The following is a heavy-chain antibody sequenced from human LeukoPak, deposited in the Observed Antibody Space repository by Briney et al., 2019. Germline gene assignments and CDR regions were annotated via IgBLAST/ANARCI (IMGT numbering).Heavy chain of an antibody. Sequence: SETLSLTCTVSGGSISSSSYYWGWIRQPPGKGLEWIGSIYYSGSTYYNPSLKSRVTISVDTSKNQFSLKLSSVTAADTAVYYCARDTVTTYKNFDPWGQGTLVTVSS. V-gene: IGHV4-39*07. J-gene: IGHJ5*02. CDR3: ARDTVTTYKNFDP. CDR1: GGSISSSSYY. CDR2: IYYSGST. D-gene: IGHD4-11*01.